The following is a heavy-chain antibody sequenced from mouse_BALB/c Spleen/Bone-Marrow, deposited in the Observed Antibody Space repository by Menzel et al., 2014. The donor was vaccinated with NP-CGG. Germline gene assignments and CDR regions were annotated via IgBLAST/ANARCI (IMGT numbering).Heavy chain of an antibody. CDR1: GYTFSSYW. V-gene: IGHV1-9*01. J-gene: IGHJ2*01. D-gene: IGHD1-2*01. CDR2: ILPGSGST. Sequence: QVQLKQSGAELVRPGASVKISCKATGYTFSSYWIEWVKQRPGHGLEWIGEILPGSGSTNYNEKFKGKATFTADTSSNTAYMQLSSLTSEDSAVYYCARRVTTANYWGQGTTLTVSS. CDR3: ARRVTTANY.